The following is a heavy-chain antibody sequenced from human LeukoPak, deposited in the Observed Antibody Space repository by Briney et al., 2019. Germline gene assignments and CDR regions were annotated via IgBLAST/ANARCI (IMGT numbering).Heavy chain of an antibody. V-gene: IGHV3-53*01. D-gene: IGHD3-10*01. CDR3: ARAMVRGVIDY. CDR2: IYSGGST. Sequence: GGSLRLSCAASGFTFGSYWMSWVRQAPGKGLEWVSVIYSGGSTYYADSVKGRFTISRDNSKNTLYLQMNSLRAEDTAVYYCARAMVRGVIDYWGQGTLVTVSS. CDR1: GFTFGSYW. J-gene: IGHJ4*02.